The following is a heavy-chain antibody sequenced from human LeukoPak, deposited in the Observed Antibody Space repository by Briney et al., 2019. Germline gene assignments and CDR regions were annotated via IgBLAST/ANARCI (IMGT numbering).Heavy chain of an antibody. CDR3: ARVSAAMVRGVSLPYYFDY. V-gene: IGHV4-39*01. J-gene: IGHJ4*02. CDR1: GGSISSSTYY. D-gene: IGHD3-10*01. CDR2: IYYSGRT. Sequence: SETLSLTCTVSGGSISSSTYYWGWIRQPPGKGLEWIGSIYYSGRTSYNPSLKSRVTISADTSKNQFSLKLSSVTAADTAVYYCARVSAAMVRGVSLPYYFDYWGQGTLVTVSS.